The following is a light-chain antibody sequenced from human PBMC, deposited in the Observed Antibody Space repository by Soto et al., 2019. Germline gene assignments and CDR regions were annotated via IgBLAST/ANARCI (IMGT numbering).Light chain of an antibody. Sequence: EIVLTQSPGTLSLSPGARATLSCRASQSVSSSYLAWYQQKPGQAPRLLIYGASSRATGIPDRFSGSGSGTEFTLTISRLEPEDFAVYYCQQYGSSPLTFGGGTKVDIK. CDR3: QQYGSSPLT. CDR1: QSVSSSY. CDR2: GAS. V-gene: IGKV3-20*01. J-gene: IGKJ4*01.